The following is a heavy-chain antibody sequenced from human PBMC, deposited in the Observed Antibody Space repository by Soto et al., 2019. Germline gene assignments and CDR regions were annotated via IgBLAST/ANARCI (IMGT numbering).Heavy chain of an antibody. D-gene: IGHD2-2*01. J-gene: IGHJ4*02. CDR3: ARGVPNCSSSSCYFDF. V-gene: IGHV3-74*01. CDR1: GFTFSSHW. Sequence: GGSLRLSCAASGFTFSSHWMNWVRQAPGKGLVWVSRISSDGRTTSHADSVKGRFTISRDNAKNTLYLQMNSLRVEDTAVYYCARGVPNCSSSSCYFDFWGQGILVTVSS. CDR2: ISSDGRTT.